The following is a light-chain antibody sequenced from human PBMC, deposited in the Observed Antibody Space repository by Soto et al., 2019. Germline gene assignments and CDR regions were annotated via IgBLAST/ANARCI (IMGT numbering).Light chain of an antibody. V-gene: IGKV2-28*01. CDR1: QSLLHSNGYSY. CDR3: MQATQTPFT. CDR2: LGS. J-gene: IGKJ2*01. Sequence: DTVLTQSPLSLPVTPGEPASISCRSSQSLLHSNGYSYLDWYLQKPGQSPHLLIYLGSNRASGVPDRFSGSGSGTDFTLKISRVEAEDVGVYYCMQATQTPFTFGQGTKLEIK.